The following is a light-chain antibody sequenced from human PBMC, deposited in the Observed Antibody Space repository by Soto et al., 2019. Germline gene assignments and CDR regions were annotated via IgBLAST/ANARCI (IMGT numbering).Light chain of an antibody. Sequence: DIQMTQSPSSLSASVGDRVTITCRASQSISNYLNWYQQKPGKAPKLLIYAASSLLSGVPSRFSGSGSGTDFTLTISSLQPEDFATYYCQHSYSTPWTFGQGTKVEIK. J-gene: IGKJ1*01. CDR3: QHSYSTPWT. CDR2: AAS. CDR1: QSISNY. V-gene: IGKV1-39*01.